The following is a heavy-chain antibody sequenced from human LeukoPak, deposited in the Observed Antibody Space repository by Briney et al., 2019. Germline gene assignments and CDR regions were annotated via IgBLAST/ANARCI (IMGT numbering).Heavy chain of an antibody. J-gene: IGHJ6*02. CDR3: AREDRESGGMDV. Sequence: ASVKVSCKASGYIFTGNFIHWVRQAPGQGLEWMGWITPETGATHYAEKFQGRVTLTRDTSITTAHMELTRLTSDDTAVYYCAREDRESGGMDVWGQGTVVSVSS. V-gene: IGHV1-2*02. CDR2: ITPETGAT. CDR1: GYIFTGNF.